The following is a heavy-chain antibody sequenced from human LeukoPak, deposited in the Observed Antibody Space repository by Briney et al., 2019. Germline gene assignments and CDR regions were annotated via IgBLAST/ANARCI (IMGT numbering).Heavy chain of an antibody. CDR2: IYYSGST. Sequence: SETLSLTCTVSGGSISSYYWSWIRQPPGKGLEWIGYIYYSGSTNYNPSLKSRVTISVDTSKNQFSLKLSSVTAADTVVYYCARQEYSSSLFMYYWGQGTLVTVSS. D-gene: IGHD6-6*01. CDR1: GGSISSYY. V-gene: IGHV4-59*01. CDR3: ARQEYSSSLFMYY. J-gene: IGHJ4*02.